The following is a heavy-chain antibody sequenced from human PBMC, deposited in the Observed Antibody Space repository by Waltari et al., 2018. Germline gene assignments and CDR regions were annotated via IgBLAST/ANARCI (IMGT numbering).Heavy chain of an antibody. J-gene: IGHJ4*02. V-gene: IGHV3-23*01. Sequence: EVQLLESGGGLEQRGGSLRLSCAASGFTFSTYAMTWVRQAPGKGLEWVSVIGGSGSGTYYADSVKGRFTISRDNSKNTLYLQMNSLRGEDTAVYYCAKDADYDSSGYVYDYWGQGTLVTVSS. D-gene: IGHD3-22*01. CDR2: IGGSGSGT. CDR3: AKDADYDSSGYVYDY. CDR1: GFTFSTYA.